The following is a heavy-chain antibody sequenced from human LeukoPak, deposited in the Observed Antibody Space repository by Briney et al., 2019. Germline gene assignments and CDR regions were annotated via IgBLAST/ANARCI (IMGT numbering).Heavy chain of an antibody. V-gene: IGHV4-59*01. CDR3: ARDLELERNRWNYFES. J-gene: IGHJ4*02. CDR2: MHYSGDS. D-gene: IGHD1-1*01. CDR1: GGSFSSYY. Sequence: PSETLSLTCAVFGGSFSSYYWSWIRQPPGKGLEWIGSMHYSGDSKYNPSLRSRVSLSIDTSKQQFSLRLSSVTAADTAVYYCARDLELERNRWNYFESWGQGALVTVSS.